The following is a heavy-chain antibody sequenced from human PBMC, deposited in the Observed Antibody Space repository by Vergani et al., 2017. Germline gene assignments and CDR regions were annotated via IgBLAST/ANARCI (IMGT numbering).Heavy chain of an antibody. J-gene: IGHJ4*02. CDR1: GGSISSSSYY. V-gene: IGHV4-39*01. CDR2: IYYSGST. CDR3: ARLEVVPAAADY. Sequence: QLQLQESGPGLVKPSETLSLTCTVSGGSISSSSYYWGWIRQPPGKGLEWIGSIYYSGSTYYSPSLKSRVTISVDTSKNQFSLKLSSVTAADTAVYYCARLEVVPAAADYWGQGTLVTVSS. D-gene: IGHD2-2*01.